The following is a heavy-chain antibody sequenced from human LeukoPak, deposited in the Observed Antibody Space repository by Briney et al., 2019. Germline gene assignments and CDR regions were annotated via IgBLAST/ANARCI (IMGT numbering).Heavy chain of an antibody. CDR1: GFTFSSYA. CDR2: ISGSGGST. CDR3: AKDRYGDYVRAFDI. D-gene: IGHD4-17*01. V-gene: IGHV3-23*01. Sequence: LSGGSLRLSCAASGFTFSSYAMSWVRQAPGKGLEWVSAISGSGGSTYYAGSVKGRFTISRDNSKNTLYLQMNSLRAEDTAVYHCAKDRYGDYVRAFDIWGQGTMVTVSS. J-gene: IGHJ3*02.